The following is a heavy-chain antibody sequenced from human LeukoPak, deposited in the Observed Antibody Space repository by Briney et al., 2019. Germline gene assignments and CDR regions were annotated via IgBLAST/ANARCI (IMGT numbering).Heavy chain of an antibody. J-gene: IGHJ4*02. D-gene: IGHD3-22*01. V-gene: IGHV3-64D*06. CDR1: GFTFNSYA. CDR2: INSDGGST. Sequence: QPGGSLRLSCSASGFTFNSYAMHWVRQAPGKGLEPVSAINSDGGSTYYADSVKGRFTISRDNSNNTLYLQMSSLRAEDTAVYYCVKRDAYDSSGYYGNWGQGTLVTVSS. CDR3: VKRDAYDSSGYYGN.